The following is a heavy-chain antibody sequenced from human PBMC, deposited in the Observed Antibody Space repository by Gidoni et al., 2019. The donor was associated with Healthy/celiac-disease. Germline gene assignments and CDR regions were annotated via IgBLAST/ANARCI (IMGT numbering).Heavy chain of an antibody. CDR2: ISSSSSTI. D-gene: IGHD1-26*01. V-gene: IGHV3-48*02. CDR1: GFTFSSYS. Sequence: EVQLVESGGGLVQPGGYLRLSCAASGFTFSSYSMNWVRQAPGKGLEWVSYISSSSSTIYYADSGKGRFTISRDNAKNSLYLQMNSLRDEDTAVYYCARGGGATTVYYYYGMDVWGQGTTVTVSS. CDR3: ARGGGATTVYYYYGMDV. J-gene: IGHJ6*02.